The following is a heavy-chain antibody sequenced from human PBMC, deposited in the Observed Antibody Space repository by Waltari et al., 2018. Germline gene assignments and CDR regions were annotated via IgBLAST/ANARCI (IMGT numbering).Heavy chain of an antibody. CDR2: IETDGTEK. V-gene: IGHV3-7*03. Sequence: EELLVASGGGLVQPGESLSRSCAASGFTFFDHWMTWVRQAPGKGLEWVANIETDGTEKNYVNSVKGRFTISRDNAKNSLSLQMDSLRAEDTAVYYCARLWNGPDCWGQGTLVTVSS. CDR1: GFTFFDHW. J-gene: IGHJ4*02. CDR3: ARLWNGPDC. D-gene: IGHD1-1*01.